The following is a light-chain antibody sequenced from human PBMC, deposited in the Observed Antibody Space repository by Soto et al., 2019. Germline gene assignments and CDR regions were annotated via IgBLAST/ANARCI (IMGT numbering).Light chain of an antibody. V-gene: IGLV2-14*01. Sequence: QSALTQPASVSGCPGQSIAISCTGTRSDVGAYNYVSWYQQHPGKAPKLMISEVTNRPSGVSDRFSGSKSGNTASLTISGLQAEDEADYYCSSFTRRLPFFSVTGTNVAAL. CDR1: RSDVGAYNY. CDR2: EVT. CDR3: SSFTRRLPFF. J-gene: IGLJ1*01.